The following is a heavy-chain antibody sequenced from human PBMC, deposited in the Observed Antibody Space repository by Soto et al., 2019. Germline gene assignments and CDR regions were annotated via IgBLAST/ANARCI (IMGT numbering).Heavy chain of an antibody. Sequence: SETLSLTCAVYGGSFSGYYWSWIRQPPGKGLEWIGEINHSGSTNYNPSLKSRVTISVDTSKNQFSLKLSSVTAADTAVYYCARGLEERYSSSSSIGYWGQGTLVTVSS. CDR1: GGSFSGYY. J-gene: IGHJ4*02. D-gene: IGHD6-6*01. CDR3: ARGLEERYSSSSSIGY. V-gene: IGHV4-34*01. CDR2: INHSGST.